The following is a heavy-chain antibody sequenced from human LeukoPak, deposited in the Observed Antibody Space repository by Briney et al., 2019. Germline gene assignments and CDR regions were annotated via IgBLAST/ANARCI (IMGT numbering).Heavy chain of an antibody. D-gene: IGHD2-15*01. J-gene: IGHJ4*02. CDR1: LGTLSSYA. Sequence: SVTDSCLATLGTLSSYAISGVRQAPGQGLEWVGGIIPVFGTANYAQKFQGRATITADESTSTADIDLSSLRSEDTAVYYCARGGLVGYCSGGTCYVAEYWGQGTLVTVSS. CDR3: ARGGLVGYCSGGTCYVAEY. V-gene: IGHV1-69*01. CDR2: IIPVFGTA.